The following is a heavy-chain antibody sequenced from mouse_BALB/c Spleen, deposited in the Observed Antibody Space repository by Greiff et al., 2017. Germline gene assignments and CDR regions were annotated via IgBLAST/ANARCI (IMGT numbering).Heavy chain of an antibody. V-gene: IGHV2-9*02. J-gene: IGHJ3*01. CDR3: ARDYYYDYGRWFAY. Sequence: VQLVESGPGLVAPSQSLSITCTVSGFSLTSYGVHWVRQPPGKGLEWLGVIWAGGSTNYNSALMSRLSISKDNSKSQVFLKMNSLQTDDTAMYYCARDYYYDYGRWFAYWGQGTLVTVSA. CDR1: GFSLTSYG. D-gene: IGHD2-4*01. CDR2: IWAGGST.